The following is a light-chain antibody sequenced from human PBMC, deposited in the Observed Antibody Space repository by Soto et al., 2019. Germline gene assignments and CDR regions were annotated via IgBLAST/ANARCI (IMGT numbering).Light chain of an antibody. CDR3: LQHNSYPRT. V-gene: IGKV1-17*03. J-gene: IGKJ1*01. CDR1: QGISNY. CDR2: AAS. Sequence: DIQMTQSPSAMSASVADTVTITCRASQGISNYLAWFQQKPAKVPERLIYAASSLQSGVPSRFSGSGSGTEFTLTISSLQPEDFATYYCLQHNSYPRTFGQGTKVDIK.